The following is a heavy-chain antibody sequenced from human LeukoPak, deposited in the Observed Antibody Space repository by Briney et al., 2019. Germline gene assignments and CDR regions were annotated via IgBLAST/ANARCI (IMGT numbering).Heavy chain of an antibody. CDR3: AREFEITMVRGVIAPFDY. D-gene: IGHD3-10*01. V-gene: IGHV3-21*01. J-gene: IGHJ4*02. CDR1: GFTFSSYG. CDR2: ISDTSFT. Sequence: GGSLRLSCAASGFTFSSYGMHWVRQAPGKGLEWVSFISDTSFTYYADSVKGRFTISRDNAKSSLSLQMNSLRAEDTAVYYCAREFEITMVRGVIAPFDYWGQGTLVTVSS.